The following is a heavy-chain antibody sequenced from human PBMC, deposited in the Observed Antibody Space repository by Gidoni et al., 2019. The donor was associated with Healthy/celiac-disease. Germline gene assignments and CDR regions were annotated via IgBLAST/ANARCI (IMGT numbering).Heavy chain of an antibody. Sequence: QVQLVESGGGVVQPGRSLRLSCAAPGFTFSSYGMHWVRQAPGKGLEWVAVIWYDGSNKYYADSVKGRVTISRDNSKNTLYLQMNSLRAEDTAVYYCARDLFDTELYFDLWGRGTLVTVSS. CDR2: IWYDGSNK. CDR3: ARDLFDTELYFDL. V-gene: IGHV3-33*01. D-gene: IGHD5-18*01. J-gene: IGHJ2*01. CDR1: GFTFSSYG.